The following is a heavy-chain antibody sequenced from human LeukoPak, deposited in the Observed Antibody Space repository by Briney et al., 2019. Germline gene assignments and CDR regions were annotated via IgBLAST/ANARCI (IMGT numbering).Heavy chain of an antibody. J-gene: IGHJ3*02. V-gene: IGHV3-33*01. D-gene: IGHD3-10*01. CDR1: RFTFRIYA. CDR2: IRYDGSNK. Sequence: GRSLRLFCAASRFTFRIYAMQCVPHAPGKALEGGAVIRYDGSNKYYADSVKGRFTISRDNSKNTLYLQMNSLRAEDTAVYYCARSGSGSYAFDIWGQGTMVTISS. CDR3: ARSGSGSYAFDI.